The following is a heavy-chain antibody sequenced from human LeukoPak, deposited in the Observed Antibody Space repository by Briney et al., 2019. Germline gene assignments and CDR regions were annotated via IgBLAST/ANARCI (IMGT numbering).Heavy chain of an antibody. Sequence: GGSLRLSCAASGFTFSTFAMTWVRQAPGKGLEWVSGVVGGGTTYYADSVKGRFTLSKDNSKKTVYLQMNSLRVEDTAIYYCAKDLHYDDGRWEFDPWGQGTLVTVSS. V-gene: IGHV3-23*01. CDR3: AKDLHYDDGRWEFDP. J-gene: IGHJ5*02. CDR2: VVGGGTT. CDR1: GFTFSTFA. D-gene: IGHD4-17*01.